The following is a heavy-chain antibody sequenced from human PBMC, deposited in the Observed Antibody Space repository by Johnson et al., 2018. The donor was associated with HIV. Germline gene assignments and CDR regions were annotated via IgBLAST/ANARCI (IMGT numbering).Heavy chain of an antibody. J-gene: IGHJ3*02. D-gene: IGHD5-18*01. CDR1: GFTVSRNY. CDR2: ITWNSGEI. CDR3: AKVMHGYSYGYMNHDAFDI. Sequence: EVQLVESGGGVVRPGRSLRLSCAASGFTVSRNYMSWVRQAPGRGLEWVSGITWNSGEIDYADSVEGRFTISRDNTKNSLYLQMNSLRAEDAAFYYCAKVMHGYSYGYMNHDAFDIWGQGTMVTVSS. V-gene: IGHV3-9*01.